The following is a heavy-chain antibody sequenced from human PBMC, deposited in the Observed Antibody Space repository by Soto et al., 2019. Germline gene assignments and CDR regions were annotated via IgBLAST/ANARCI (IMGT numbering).Heavy chain of an antibody. CDR1: GYTFTSYA. D-gene: IGHD3-22*01. V-gene: IGHV1-3*01. CDR2: INAGNGNT. J-gene: IGHJ5*02. Sequence: ASVKVSCKASGYTFTSYAMHWVRQAPGQRLEWMGWINAGNGNTKYSQKFQGRVTITRGTSASTAYMELSSLRSEDTAVYYCARGSSPYYYDSSGYSCWFDPWGQGTLVTVSS. CDR3: ARGSSPYYYDSSGYSCWFDP.